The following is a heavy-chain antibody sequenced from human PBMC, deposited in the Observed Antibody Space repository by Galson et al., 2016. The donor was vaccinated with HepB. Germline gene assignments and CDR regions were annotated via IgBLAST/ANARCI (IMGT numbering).Heavy chain of an antibody. CDR2: ISRNSASI. CDR3: AKDIDYGDYGHFDY. Sequence: SLRLSCAASGFTFDDYAMHWVRQAPGKGLEWVSSISRNSASIGYVDSVKGRFTISRDNAKNSLYLQMNSLRAEDTAVYYCAKDIDYGDYGHFDYWGQGTLVTVSS. CDR1: GFTFDDYA. J-gene: IGHJ4*02. V-gene: IGHV3-9*01. D-gene: IGHD4-17*01.